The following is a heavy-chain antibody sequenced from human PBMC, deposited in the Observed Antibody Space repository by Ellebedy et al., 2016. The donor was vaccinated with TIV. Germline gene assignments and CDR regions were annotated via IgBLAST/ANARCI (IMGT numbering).Heavy chain of an antibody. D-gene: IGHD1-26*01. CDR3: ARGEHPIDEVDFDY. CDR1: GFTFSSYA. J-gene: IGHJ4*02. CDR2: ISSNGGGT. V-gene: IGHV3-64*01. Sequence: PGGSLRLSCAASGFTFSSYAMHWVRQAPGKGLEYVSAISSNGGGTYYANSVKGRFTISRDNSKNTLYLQMGSLRAEDMAVYYCARGEHPIDEVDFDYWGQGTLVTVSS.